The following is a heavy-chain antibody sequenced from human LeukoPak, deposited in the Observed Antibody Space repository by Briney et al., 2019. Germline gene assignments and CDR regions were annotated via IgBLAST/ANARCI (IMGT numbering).Heavy chain of an antibody. J-gene: IGHJ3*01. D-gene: IGHD2-21*01. CDR1: GGSISDYS. Sequence: PSETLSLTCTGSGGSISDYSWSWIRQPAGKGLEWIGRIYTSGSTNYNPSLKSRVTMSVDTSKNQFSLRLSSVTAADTAIYYCARDHISYDAFDVWGQGTMVTFSS. V-gene: IGHV4-4*07. CDR3: ARDHISYDAFDV. CDR2: IYTSGST.